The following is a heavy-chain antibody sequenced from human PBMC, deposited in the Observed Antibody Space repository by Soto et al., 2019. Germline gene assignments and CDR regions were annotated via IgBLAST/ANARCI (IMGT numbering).Heavy chain of an antibody. J-gene: IGHJ4*02. CDR2: IYYSGST. D-gene: IGHD3-3*01. V-gene: IGHV4-59*08. CDR3: ARLPTSVFTSFGVVTPPAGYFDY. CDR1: GGSISSYY. Sequence: PSETLSLTCTVSGGSISSYYWSWIRQPPGKGLEWIGYIYYSGSTNYNPSLKSRVTISVDTSKDQFSLKLSSVTAADTAVYYCARLPTSVFTSFGVVTPPAGYFDYWGQGTLVTGSS.